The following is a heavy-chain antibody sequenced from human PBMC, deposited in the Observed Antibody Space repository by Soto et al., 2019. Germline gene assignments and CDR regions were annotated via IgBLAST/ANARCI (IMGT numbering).Heavy chain of an antibody. V-gene: IGHV4-31*03. J-gene: IGHJ5*02. CDR3: ARVRGNQQLGLFDP. CDR2: IYHSGTT. Sequence: QVQLQESGPGLVKPSQTLSLTCTVSGGSISSGGYYWSWIRQHPGKGLEWIGYIYHSGTTYYNPSLKSRVTISVDKSKNQSTLRLTSVTAADTAVYYCARVRGNQQLGLFDPRVQGTLVTVYS. CDR1: GGSISSGGYY. D-gene: IGHD6-13*01.